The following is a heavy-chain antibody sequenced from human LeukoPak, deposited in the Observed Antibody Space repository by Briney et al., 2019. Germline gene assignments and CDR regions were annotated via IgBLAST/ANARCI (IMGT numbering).Heavy chain of an antibody. Sequence: GGSLRLSCAVSGFTVRTNYMSWVRQAPGKGLEWVSILYSAGDIYYVDSVKGRFAISRDNSRNTLYLQMNSLRVENSAVYYCARDRAPPTSWYFDLWGRGTLVTVSS. CDR2: LYSAGDI. CDR1: GFTVRTNY. D-gene: IGHD3-10*01. J-gene: IGHJ2*01. CDR3: ARDRAPPTSWYFDL. V-gene: IGHV3-53*01.